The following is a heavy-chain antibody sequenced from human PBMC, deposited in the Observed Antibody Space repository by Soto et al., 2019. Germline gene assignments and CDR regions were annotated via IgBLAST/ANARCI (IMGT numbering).Heavy chain of an antibody. CDR1: GFTFSSYA. Sequence: GGSLRLSCAASGFTFSSYAMHWVRQAPGKGLEWVAVISYDGSNKYYADSVKGRFTISRDNSKNTLYLQMNSLRAEDTAVYYCARDPTLASGSYSPSDYWGQGTLVTVSS. CDR2: ISYDGSNK. CDR3: ARDPTLASGSYSPSDY. J-gene: IGHJ4*02. V-gene: IGHV3-30-3*01. D-gene: IGHD1-26*01.